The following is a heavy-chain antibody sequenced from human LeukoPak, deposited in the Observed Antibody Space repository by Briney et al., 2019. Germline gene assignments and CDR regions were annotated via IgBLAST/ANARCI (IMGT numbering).Heavy chain of an antibody. J-gene: IGHJ4*02. Sequence: ASVTVSCKASGYTFTSYAISWVRQAPGQGLEWMGWISAYIGNTNYAQKLQGRVTMTTDTSTSTAYMELRSLRSDDTAVYFCARVWYYGSGSYSATLDYWGQGTLVTVSS. CDR1: GYTFTSYA. CDR2: ISAYIGNT. V-gene: IGHV1-18*01. CDR3: ARVWYYGSGSYSATLDY. D-gene: IGHD3-10*01.